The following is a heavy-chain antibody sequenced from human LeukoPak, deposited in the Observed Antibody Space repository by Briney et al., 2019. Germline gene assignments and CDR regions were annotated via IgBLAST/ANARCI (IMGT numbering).Heavy chain of an antibody. D-gene: IGHD2-2*01. CDR2: IRSKTYGGTT. Sequence: GGSLRLSCAASGFTFGNYGLSWVRQAPGKGLEWVGFIRSKTYGGTTEYAASVKGRFTISRDDSKSIAYLQMNSLKNEDTAVYYCSRGEYRLVFFTYFYYMDVWGKGTTVTVSS. V-gene: IGHV3-49*04. CDR1: GFTFGNYG. CDR3: SRGEYRLVFFTYFYYMDV. J-gene: IGHJ6*03.